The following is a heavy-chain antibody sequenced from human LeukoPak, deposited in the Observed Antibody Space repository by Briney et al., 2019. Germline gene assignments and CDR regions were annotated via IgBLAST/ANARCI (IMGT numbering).Heavy chain of an antibody. CDR2: INQDGSEK. J-gene: IGHJ4*02. V-gene: IGHV3-7*03. Sequence: GGSLRLSCAASGFTFSSYWMSWVRQAPGKGLEWVANINQDGSEKYYVDSVKGRFTISRDNAKNSLHLQMNSLRAEDTAVYYCARVQWLAAYYFDYWGQGTLVTVSS. CDR1: GFTFSSYW. CDR3: ARVQWLAAYYFDY. D-gene: IGHD6-19*01.